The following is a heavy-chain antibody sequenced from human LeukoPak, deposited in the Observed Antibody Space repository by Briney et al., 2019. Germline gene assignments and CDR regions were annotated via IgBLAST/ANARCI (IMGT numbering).Heavy chain of an antibody. CDR3: ARIPSKGQWLALGY. J-gene: IGHJ4*02. Sequence: PGGSLRLSCAASGFTFSDYYMSWIRQAPGKGLEWVSYISSSGSTIYYADSVKGRFTISRDISKNTMYLQMNSLRAEDTAVYYCARIPSKGQWLALGYWGQGTVVTVSS. CDR2: ISSSGSTI. D-gene: IGHD6-19*01. V-gene: IGHV3-11*01. CDR1: GFTFSDYY.